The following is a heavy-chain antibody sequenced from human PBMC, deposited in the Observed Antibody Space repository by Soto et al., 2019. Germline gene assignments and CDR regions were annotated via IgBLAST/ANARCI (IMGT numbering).Heavy chain of an antibody. CDR3: AKELGRGPMDV. Sequence: PGGSLRLSCAASGFTFSSYGMHWVRQAPGKGLEWVAVIYDGSNKYDADSVKGRFTISRDNSKNTLYLQMNSLRTEDTAVYYCAKELGRGPMDVWGKGTRVTVSS. D-gene: IGHD1-26*01. J-gene: IGHJ6*04. V-gene: IGHV3-30*18. CDR1: GFTFSSYG. CDR2: IYDGSNK.